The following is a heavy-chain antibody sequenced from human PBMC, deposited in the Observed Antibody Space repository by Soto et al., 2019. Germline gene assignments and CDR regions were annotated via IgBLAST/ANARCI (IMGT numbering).Heavy chain of an antibody. CDR2: IYPGDSDS. CDR3: ASHVAYSSSDF. V-gene: IGHV5-51*01. J-gene: IGHJ4*02. D-gene: IGHD6-19*01. Sequence: PGESLKISCQGSGYSFTSYWIGWVRHMPGKGLEWMGIIYPGDSDSRYSPSFQGQVSISADKSINTAYLQWSSLKASDTAMYYCASHVAYSSSDFWGQGTPVTDSS. CDR1: GYSFTSYW.